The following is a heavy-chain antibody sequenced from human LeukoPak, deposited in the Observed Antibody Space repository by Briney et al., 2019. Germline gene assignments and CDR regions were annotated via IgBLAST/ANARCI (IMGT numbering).Heavy chain of an antibody. V-gene: IGHV3-74*01. CDR1: GFTFSNYA. J-gene: IGHJ4*02. CDR2: IKGDGSSI. D-gene: IGHD3-10*01. Sequence: QPGGSLRLSCAASGFTFSNYAMTWVRQAPGKGLEWVSRIKGDGSSINYADSVEGRFTISRDNAKNTVYLQMNSLRVEDTAVYYCARGALYMYYFDYWGQGTLVTVSS. CDR3: ARGALYMYYFDY.